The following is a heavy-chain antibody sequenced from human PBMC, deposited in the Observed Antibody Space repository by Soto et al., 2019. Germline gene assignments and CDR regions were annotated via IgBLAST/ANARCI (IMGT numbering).Heavy chain of an antibody. V-gene: IGHV5-10-1*01. CDR2: IDPSDSYT. Sequence: VESLIIYCKVSGYSFTSYCISWVPQMPGKGLEWMGRIDPSDSYTNDSPSFQGHVTISADKSISTAYLQWSSLKASDTAMYYCARGREYSSSPYYYYGMDVWGQGTTVTVSS. J-gene: IGHJ6*02. CDR3: ARGREYSSSPYYYYGMDV. CDR1: GYSFTSYC. D-gene: IGHD6-6*01.